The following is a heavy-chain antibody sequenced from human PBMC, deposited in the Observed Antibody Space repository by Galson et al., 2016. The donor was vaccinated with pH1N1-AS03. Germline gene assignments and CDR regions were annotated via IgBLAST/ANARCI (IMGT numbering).Heavy chain of an antibody. Sequence: ETLSLTCTVSGGSITINYWIWIRQPPGKGLEWIGYISYSGFTNYNPSLKSRVTISVDTSKNQFSLKLSSVTAADTAVHYCARRVYGDYVNWFDPWGQGTLVTVSS. CDR1: GGSITINY. V-gene: IGHV4-59*08. D-gene: IGHD4-17*01. J-gene: IGHJ5*02. CDR3: ARRVYGDYVNWFDP. CDR2: ISYSGFT.